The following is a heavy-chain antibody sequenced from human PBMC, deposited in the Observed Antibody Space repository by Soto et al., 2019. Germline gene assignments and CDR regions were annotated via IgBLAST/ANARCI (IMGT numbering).Heavy chain of an antibody. V-gene: IGHV3-74*01. D-gene: IGHD6-13*01. CDR2: INSDGSST. CDR1: GVTFSSYW. J-gene: IGHJ6*02. CDR3: ARDWRAAAGYYYYYGMDV. Sequence: GGSLRLSCAASGVTFSSYWMHWVRQAPGKGLVWVSRINSDGSSTSYADSVKGRFTISRDNAKNTLYLQMNSLRAEDTAVYYCARDWRAAAGYYYYYGMDVWGQGTTVTVSS.